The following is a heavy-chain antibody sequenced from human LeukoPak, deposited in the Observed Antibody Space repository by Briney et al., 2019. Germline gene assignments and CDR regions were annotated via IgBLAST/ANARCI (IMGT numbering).Heavy chain of an antibody. CDR2: VYSGGST. V-gene: IGHV3-66*02. CDR1: GFTVSSNY. D-gene: IGHD3-3*01. J-gene: IGHJ6*04. Sequence: GGSLRLSCAASGFTVSSNYMSWVRQAPGKGLEGVSVVYSGGSTYYADSVKGRFTISRHNSKNTLYLQMNSLRAEDKVGYYCAPTPPPYNDFWSGEPPTDVWGKGNTVTVSS. CDR3: APTPPPYNDFWSGEPPTDV.